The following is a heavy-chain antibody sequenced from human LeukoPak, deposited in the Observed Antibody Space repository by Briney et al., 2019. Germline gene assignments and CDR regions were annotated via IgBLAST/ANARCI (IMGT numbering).Heavy chain of an antibody. CDR1: GFSFSSFS. V-gene: IGHV3-21*01. CDR2: ISGGSSFT. CDR3: AELGITMIGGV. J-gene: IGHJ6*04. D-gene: IGHD3-10*02. Sequence: PGGSLRLSCAASGFSFSSFSMNWVRQAPGKGLEWVSYISGGSSFTYYVDSVKGRFTISRDNAKNSLYLQMNSLRAEGTAVYYCAELGITMIGGVWGKGTTVTISS.